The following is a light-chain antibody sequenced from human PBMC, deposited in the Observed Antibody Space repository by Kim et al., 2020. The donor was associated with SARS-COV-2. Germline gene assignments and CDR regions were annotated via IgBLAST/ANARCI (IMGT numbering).Light chain of an antibody. CDR3: QQLNRYPPYS. CDR1: EGISSY. V-gene: IGKV1-9*01. Sequence: DIQLTQSPSFLSASVGDRVTITCRASEGISSYLAWYQQKPGKAPKLLIYAASALQTGVPSRFSGSGSGTEFTLTISSLQPEDLATYYCQQLNRYPPYSFGQGTELEIK. CDR2: AAS. J-gene: IGKJ2*01.